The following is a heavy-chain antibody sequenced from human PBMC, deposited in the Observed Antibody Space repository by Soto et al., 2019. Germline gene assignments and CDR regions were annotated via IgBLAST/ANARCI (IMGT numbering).Heavy chain of an antibody. Sequence: QVQLVQSGAEVKKPGSSVKVSCKASGGTFSSYAISWVRQAPGQGLEWMGGVIPIFGTANYAQKFQGRVTITADESTSTAYMELSSLRSEDTAVYYCAIATGEKVPAAPEMDVWGQGTTVTVSS. D-gene: IGHD2-2*01. J-gene: IGHJ6*02. CDR3: AIATGEKVPAAPEMDV. CDR2: VIPIFGTA. CDR1: GGTFSSYA. V-gene: IGHV1-69*01.